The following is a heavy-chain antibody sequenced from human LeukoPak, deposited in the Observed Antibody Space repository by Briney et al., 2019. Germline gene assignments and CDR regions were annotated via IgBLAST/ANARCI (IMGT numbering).Heavy chain of an antibody. CDR2: IYYSGST. Sequence: SETLSLTRTVSGGSISSSSYYWGWIRQPPGKGLEWIGSIYYSGSTYYNPSLKSRVTISVDTSKNQFSLKLSSVTAADTAVYYCARGIVVVVAATPGNNWFDPWGQGTLVTVSS. CDR3: ARGIVVVVAATPGNNWFDP. V-gene: IGHV4-39*07. J-gene: IGHJ5*02. CDR1: GGSISSSSYY. D-gene: IGHD2-15*01.